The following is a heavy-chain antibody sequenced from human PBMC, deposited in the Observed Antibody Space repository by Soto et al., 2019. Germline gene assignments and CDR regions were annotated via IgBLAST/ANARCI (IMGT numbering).Heavy chain of an antibody. Sequence: GGSLRLSCAASGFTFSNYSMNWVRQAPGKGLEWVAVISYDGSNKYYADSVKGRFTISRDNSKNTLYLQMNSLRAEDTAVYYCARGSSGSYYYYYGMDVWGQGTTVTVSS. CDR3: ARGSSGSYYYYYGMDV. J-gene: IGHJ6*02. CDR2: ISYDGSNK. CDR1: GFTFSNYS. V-gene: IGHV3-30-3*01. D-gene: IGHD1-26*01.